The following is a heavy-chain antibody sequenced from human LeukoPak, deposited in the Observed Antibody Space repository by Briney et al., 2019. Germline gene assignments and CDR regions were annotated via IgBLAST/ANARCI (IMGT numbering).Heavy chain of an antibody. V-gene: IGHV1-69*05. J-gene: IGHJ4*02. CDR3: ARDRSGYSLGYALYYFDY. D-gene: IGHD5-18*01. CDR1: GDTFNNYA. Sequence: SVKVSCKASGDTFNNYAFSWVPQAPGQGLEWMGGIIAMFGTVSYAQKFQGRVTITMDASTSTVYMEPSSLRSEDTAIYYCARDRSGYSLGYALYYFDYWGQGTLVTVSS. CDR2: IIAMFGTV.